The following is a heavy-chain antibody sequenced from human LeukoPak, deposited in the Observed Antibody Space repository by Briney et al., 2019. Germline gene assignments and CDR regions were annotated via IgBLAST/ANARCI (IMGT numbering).Heavy chain of an antibody. V-gene: IGHV4-4*02. CDR2: IYHSGST. D-gene: IGHD6-19*01. J-gene: IGHJ5*02. CDR3: ARSSGWYLGRKNWFDP. CDR1: GGSISSSNW. Sequence: SGTLSLTCAVSGGSISSSNWWSWVRQPPGKGLGWIGEIYHSGSTNYNPSLKSRVTISVDKSKNQFSLKLSSVTAADTAVYYCARSSGWYLGRKNWFDPWGQGTLVTVSS.